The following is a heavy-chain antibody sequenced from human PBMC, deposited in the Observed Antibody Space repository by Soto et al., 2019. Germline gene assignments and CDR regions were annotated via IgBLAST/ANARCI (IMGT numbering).Heavy chain of an antibody. V-gene: IGHV4-31*03. Sequence: SETLSLTCTVSGGSIGSGGYYWSWIRQHPGKGLEWIGYIYYSGSTYYNPSLKSRVTMTTDTSTSTVYLELRSLRFDDTAVYYCAREGDVPYYYYGMDVWGQGTTVTVSS. CDR2: IYYSGST. D-gene: IGHD2-21*02. CDR3: AREGDVPYYYYGMDV. J-gene: IGHJ6*02. CDR1: GGSIGSGGYY.